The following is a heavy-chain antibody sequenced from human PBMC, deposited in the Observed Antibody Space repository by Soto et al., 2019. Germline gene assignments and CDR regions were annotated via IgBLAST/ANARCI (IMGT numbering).Heavy chain of an antibody. D-gene: IGHD6-13*01. Sequence: QVQLQESGPGLVKPSETLSLTCTVCCGSISSYYWSWIRQPPGKGLEWIGYIYYSGSTNYNRSLKSRVTISVDTSTNHYSLKLRFVTAADTEVYSCARHKEAAGIMFDYWAKGTLVTVSS. J-gene: IGHJ4*02. CDR2: IYYSGST. CDR3: ARHKEAAGIMFDY. V-gene: IGHV4-59*08. CDR1: CGSISSYY.